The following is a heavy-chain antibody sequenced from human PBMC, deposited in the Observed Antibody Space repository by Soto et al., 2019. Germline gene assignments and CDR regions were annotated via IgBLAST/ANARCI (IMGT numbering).Heavy chain of an antibody. CDR1: GFTFSSYG. D-gene: IGHD6-13*01. V-gene: IGHV3-30*18. Sequence: QVQLVESGGGVVQPGRSLRLSCAASGFTFSSYGMHWVRQAPGKGLEWVAVISYDGSNKYYADSVKGRFTISRDNSKNTMYLQMNSLRAEDTAVYYCAKSPPVVAAAGTLDYWGQGTLVTVSS. J-gene: IGHJ4*02. CDR2: ISYDGSNK. CDR3: AKSPPVVAAAGTLDY.